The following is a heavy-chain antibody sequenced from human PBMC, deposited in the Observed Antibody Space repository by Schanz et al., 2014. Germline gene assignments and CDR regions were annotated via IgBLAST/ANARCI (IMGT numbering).Heavy chain of an antibody. J-gene: IGHJ2*01. CDR3: ARDRRWYFDV. V-gene: IGHV3-11*01. CDR1: GFTFSDYY. CDR2: ISSGGSDT. Sequence: QVQLVDSGGDLVKPGGSLRLSCAASGFTFSDYYMSWIRQAPGKGPEWVSYISSGGSDTYYADSVQGRFTISRDNAKNSLYLEMTSLRGEDTAVYYCARDRRWYFDVWGRGTLVTVSS.